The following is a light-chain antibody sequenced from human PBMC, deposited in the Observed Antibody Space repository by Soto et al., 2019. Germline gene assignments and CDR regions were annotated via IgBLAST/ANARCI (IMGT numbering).Light chain of an antibody. CDR2: DAS. Sequence: DIQMTQSPSSLSASVGNRVTITCRASQSISTYLNWYQKKPGKAPNLLIYDASRLQSGVPSRFSGSGGGTDFTRSISSVQPEEFATYVCQQSYMAPITFGQGTQLEI. CDR3: QQSYMAPIT. V-gene: IGKV1-39*01. J-gene: IGKJ5*01. CDR1: QSISTY.